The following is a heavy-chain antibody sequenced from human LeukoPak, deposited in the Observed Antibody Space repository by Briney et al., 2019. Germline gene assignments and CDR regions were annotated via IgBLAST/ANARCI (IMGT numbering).Heavy chain of an antibody. J-gene: IGHJ4*02. V-gene: IGHV3-74*01. Sequence: GGSLRLSCAASGFTFSSNWMHWVRQGPGKGLVWVSRINPDGSRSDYAESVKGRFTISRDNAKNTLSLEMNSLGDEDTAVYYCSRDFNGRNDFWGQGTLVTVSS. CDR3: SRDFNGRNDF. CDR2: INPDGSRS. CDR1: GFTFSSNW. D-gene: IGHD1-14*01.